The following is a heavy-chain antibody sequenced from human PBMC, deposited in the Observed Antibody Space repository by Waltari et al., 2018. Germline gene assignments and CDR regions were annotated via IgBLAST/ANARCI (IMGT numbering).Heavy chain of an antibody. J-gene: IGHJ4*02. CDR3: AKDTFFEVAGNAHDY. V-gene: IGHV3-23*01. Sequence: EVQLLESGGGLVQPGGSLRLSCAASGFTFSSYAMSWVRQAPGKGLEWVSAISGSGGSTYYADAVKGRFTISRDNSKNTLYLQMNSLRAEDTAVYYCAKDTFFEVAGNAHDYWGQGTLVTVSS. D-gene: IGHD6-19*01. CDR2: ISGSGGST. CDR1: GFTFSSYA.